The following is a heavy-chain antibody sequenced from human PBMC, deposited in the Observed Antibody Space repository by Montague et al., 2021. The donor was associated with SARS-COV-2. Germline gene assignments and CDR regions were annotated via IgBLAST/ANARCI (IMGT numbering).Heavy chain of an antibody. V-gene: IGHV4-34*01. CDR1: GGSFSGYY. CDR3: ARDRYSSSWYGQKYYFDY. CDR2: INHSGST. J-gene: IGHJ4*02. D-gene: IGHD6-13*01. Sequence: SEILSLTCAVYGGSFSGYYWSWIRQPPGKGLEWIGEINHSGSTNYNPSXXSRVTISVDTSKNQFSLKLSSVTAADTAVYYCARDRYSSSWYGQKYYFDYWGQGTLVTVSS.